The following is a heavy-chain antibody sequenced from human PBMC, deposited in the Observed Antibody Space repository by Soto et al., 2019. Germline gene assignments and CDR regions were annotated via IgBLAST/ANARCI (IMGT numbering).Heavy chain of an antibody. CDR1: GFSLTTSGVG. D-gene: IGHD3-10*01. CDR3: AHHTYYGLGSYSFDY. CDR2: IYWDDDK. Sequence: QITLKESGPTLVRPTQTLTLTCTFSGFSLTTSGVGVGWIRQPPGKALEWLAVIYWDDDKRYSSSLKSRLTLTRGTSKVQVVLTMTTMDPVDTATYYCAHHTYYGLGSYSFDYWGQGTLVTVSS. V-gene: IGHV2-5*02. J-gene: IGHJ4*02.